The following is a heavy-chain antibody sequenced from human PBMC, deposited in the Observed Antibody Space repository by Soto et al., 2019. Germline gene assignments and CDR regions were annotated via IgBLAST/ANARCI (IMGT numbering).Heavy chain of an antibody. CDR2: IYSGGST. CDR1: GFTVSSNY. CDR3: AKVAQVGAYPDGFDA. V-gene: IGHV3-53*01. J-gene: IGHJ5*02. Sequence: GGSLRLSCAASGFTVSSNYMSWVRQAPGKGLEWVSVIYSGGSTYYADSVKGRFTISRDNSKNTLYLQMNSLRAEDTAVYYCAKVAQVGAYPDGFDAWGQGTLVTVSS. D-gene: IGHD1-26*01.